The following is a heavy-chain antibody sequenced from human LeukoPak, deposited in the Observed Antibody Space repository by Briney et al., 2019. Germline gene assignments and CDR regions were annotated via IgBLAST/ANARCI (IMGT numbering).Heavy chain of an antibody. CDR3: ARDPLVVVAATYYYYYGMDV. D-gene: IGHD2-15*01. V-gene: IGHV1-18*01. Sequence: GASVKVSCKASGYTFTSYGISWVRQAPGQGLEWMGWISAYNGNTNYAQKLQGRVTMTTDTSTSTAYMELRSPRSDDTAVYYCARDPLVVVAATYYYYYGMDVWGQGTTVTVSS. J-gene: IGHJ6*02. CDR2: ISAYNGNT. CDR1: GYTFTSYG.